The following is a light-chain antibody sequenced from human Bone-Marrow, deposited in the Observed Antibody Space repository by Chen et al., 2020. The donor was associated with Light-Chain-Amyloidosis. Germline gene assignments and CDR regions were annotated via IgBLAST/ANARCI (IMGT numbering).Light chain of an antibody. CDR3: QSAESSGTYEVI. V-gene: IGLV3-25*03. J-gene: IGLJ2*01. Sequence: SYELTQPPSVSVSPGQTARITCSGDDLPTKYAYWYQQKPGQAPVLVIHRDTERPSGISERLSGSSAGTTATLTISGVEAEDEADYHCQSAESSGTYEVIFGGGTKLTVL. CDR2: RDT. CDR1: DLPTKY.